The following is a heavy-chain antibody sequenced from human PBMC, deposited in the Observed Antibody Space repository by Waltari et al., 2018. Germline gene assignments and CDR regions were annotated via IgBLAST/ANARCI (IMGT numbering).Heavy chain of an antibody. J-gene: IGHJ4*02. V-gene: IGHV3-74*01. CDR3: ASDCCGSGYRIHY. CDR2: IDDDGSSA. D-gene: IGHD3-3*01. Sequence: DVHLVESGGGLVQPRGSLRLSCTVSGFTFGSHWMHWVRQGPGKGLVWISRIDDDGSSAIYADSVKGRFTVSRDNAKNTLYLEMNNLKAEDTAVYYCASDCCGSGYRIHYWGQGTLVNVSS. CDR1: GFTFGSHW.